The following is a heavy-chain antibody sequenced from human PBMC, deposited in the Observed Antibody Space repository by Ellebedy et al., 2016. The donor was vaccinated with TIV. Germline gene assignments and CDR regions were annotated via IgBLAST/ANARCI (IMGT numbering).Heavy chain of an antibody. CDR2: IIPIFGTA. J-gene: IGHJ5*02. CDR1: GYTFTGYY. CDR3: ARDRATGTTGFDP. Sequence: ASVKVSCKASGYTFTGYYMHWVRQAPGQGLEWMGGIIPIFGTANYAQKFQGRVTITADESTSTAYMELSSLRSEDTAVYYCARDRATGTTGFDPWGQGTLVTVSS. D-gene: IGHD1-1*01. V-gene: IGHV1-69*13.